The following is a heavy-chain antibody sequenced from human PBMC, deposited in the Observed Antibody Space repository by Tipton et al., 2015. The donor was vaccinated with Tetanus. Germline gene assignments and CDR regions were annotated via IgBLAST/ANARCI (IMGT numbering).Heavy chain of an antibody. V-gene: IGHV4-31*03. Sequence: TLSLTCNVSGGSIRSGGYYWTWIRQHPVRGLEWIGCIYYTGNTYYNPSLKSRVTISVDTSKNQFSLRLTSVTAADTAVYYCARRLVQNLFDPWGQGTLATVSS. J-gene: IGHJ5*02. CDR3: ARRLVQNLFDP. CDR2: IYYTGNT. CDR1: GGSIRSGGYY. D-gene: IGHD4-11*01.